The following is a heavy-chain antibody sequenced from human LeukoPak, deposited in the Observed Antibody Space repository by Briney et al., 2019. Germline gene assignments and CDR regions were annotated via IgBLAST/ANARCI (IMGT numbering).Heavy chain of an antibody. D-gene: IGHD6-19*01. J-gene: IGHJ4*02. CDR1: GFPFSSYG. Sequence: ARSLRLSCAASGFPFSSYGMHWVRQAPGKGLEWVAVISYDGSNQYYADSVKGRFTISRGDSKNTLYLQMNSLRAEDTAVYYCAKPPRGWYYFDYWGQGTLVTVSS. CDR3: AKPPRGWYYFDY. V-gene: IGHV3-30*18. CDR2: ISYDGSNQ.